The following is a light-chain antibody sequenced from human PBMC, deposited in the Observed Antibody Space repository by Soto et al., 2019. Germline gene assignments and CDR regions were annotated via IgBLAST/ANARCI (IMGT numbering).Light chain of an antibody. J-gene: IGKJ1*01. CDR1: QGIRSD. CDR3: QQTYSSRTWT. CDR2: DAS. V-gene: IGKV1-39*01. Sequence: IQMTQSPSSMSASVGDRVTITCRASQGIRSDLGWYQQKPGKAPKLLIYDASTLQSGVPSRFSGGGSGTDFSLFISKLQPEDFATYYCQQTYSSRTWTFGQGTKVDIK.